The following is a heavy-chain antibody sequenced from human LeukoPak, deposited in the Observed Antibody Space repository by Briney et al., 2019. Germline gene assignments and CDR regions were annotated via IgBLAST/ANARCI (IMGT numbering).Heavy chain of an antibody. V-gene: IGHV1-46*01. D-gene: IGHD3-22*01. CDR3: ARQNGGDYYDSSGYYYLDY. Sequence: GASVKVSCKASGYTFTSYYMHWVRQAPGQGLGWMGIINPSGGSTSYAQKFQGRVTMTRDTSTSTVYMELSSLRSEDTAVYYCARQNGGDYYDSSGYYYLDYWGQGTLVTVSS. J-gene: IGHJ4*02. CDR1: GYTFTSYY. CDR2: INPSGGST.